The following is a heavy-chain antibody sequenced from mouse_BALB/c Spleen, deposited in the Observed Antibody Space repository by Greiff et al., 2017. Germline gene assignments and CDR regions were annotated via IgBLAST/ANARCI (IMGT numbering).Heavy chain of an antibody. J-gene: IGHJ4*01. D-gene: IGHD2-1*01. CDR3: ARSTTWYLYAMDY. V-gene: IGHV1-18*01. CDR1: GYTFTDYN. Sequence: VQLQQSGPELVKPGASVKIPCKASGYTFTDYNMDWVKQSHGKSLEWIGDINPNNGGTIYNQKFKGKATLTVDKSSSTAYMELRSLTSEDTAVYYCARSTTWYLYAMDYWGQGTSVTVSS. CDR2: INPNNGGT.